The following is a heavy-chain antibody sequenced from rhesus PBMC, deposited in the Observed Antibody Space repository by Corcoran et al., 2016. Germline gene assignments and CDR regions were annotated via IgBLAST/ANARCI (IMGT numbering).Heavy chain of an antibody. Sequence: QLQLQESGPGLVKPSETLSLTCAVSGGSISSNYWSWIRQPPGKGMEWIGRIAGSGGSNDDNPSLKSRVTISTDTAKNQFSLKRSSVTAADTAVYYCARGPGDSSSYMGFDYWGQGVLVTVSS. D-gene: IGHD6-43*01. V-gene: IGHV4-173*01. CDR2: IAGSGGSN. J-gene: IGHJ4*01. CDR3: ARGPGDSSSYMGFDY. CDR1: GGSISSNY.